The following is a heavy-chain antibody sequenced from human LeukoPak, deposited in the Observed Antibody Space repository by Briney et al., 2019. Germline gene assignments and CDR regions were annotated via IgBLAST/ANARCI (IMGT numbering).Heavy chain of an antibody. CDR1: GLTFTSSA. J-gene: IGHJ5*02. Sequence: SVKVSCKASGLTFTSSAMQWVRQARGQRLEWIGWIVVGSGNTNYAQKFQGRVTITTDESTSTAYMELSSLRSEGTAVYYCASTNCSSTSCYTWFDPWGQGTLVTVSS. V-gene: IGHV1-58*02. CDR2: IVVGSGNT. CDR3: ASTNCSSTSCYTWFDP. D-gene: IGHD2-2*02.